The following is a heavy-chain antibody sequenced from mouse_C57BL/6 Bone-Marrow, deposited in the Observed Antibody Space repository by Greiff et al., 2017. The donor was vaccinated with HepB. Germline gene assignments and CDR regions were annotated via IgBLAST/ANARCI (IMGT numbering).Heavy chain of an antibody. CDR3: ARFGWDLDY. V-gene: IGHV1-52*01. CDR1: GYTFTSYW. J-gene: IGHJ2*01. D-gene: IGHD4-1*01. Sequence: VQLQQPGAELVRPGSSVKLSCKASGYTFTSYWMHWVKQRPIQGLEWIGNIDPSDSETHYNQKFKDKATLTVDKSSSTAYMQLSSLTYEDSAVYYCARFGWDLDYWGQGTTLTVSS. CDR2: IDPSDSET.